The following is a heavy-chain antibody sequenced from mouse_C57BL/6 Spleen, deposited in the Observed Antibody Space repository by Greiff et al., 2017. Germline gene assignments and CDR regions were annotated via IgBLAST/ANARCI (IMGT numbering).Heavy chain of an antibody. CDR1: GFTFSSYG. J-gene: IGHJ4*01. V-gene: IGHV5-6*02. Sequence: DVMLVESGGDLVKPGGSLKISCAASGFTFSSYGMSWVRQTPDKRLEWVATISSGGSYTYYPDSVKGRFTLSRDNAKNTRYLQMSSLKSEDTAMYYCARHNYYDPYYYAMDYWGQGTSVTVSS. CDR3: ARHNYYDPYYYAMDY. D-gene: IGHD2-4*01. CDR2: ISSGGSYT.